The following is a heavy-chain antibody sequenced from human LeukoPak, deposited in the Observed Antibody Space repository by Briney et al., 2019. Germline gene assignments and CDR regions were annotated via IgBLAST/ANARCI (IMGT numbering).Heavy chain of an antibody. CDR1: GRSLNSSSYY. CDR2: IYYSEST. D-gene: IGHD2-21*02. Sequence: PSDTLSLTCTVSGRSLNSSSYYWGWIRQPPGKGLEWIGSIYYSESTYYNPSLKRRDTISVDTSKNHFSMKLRSVTAADTAVYYCARQGGLVYCGGDCYSDAFDIWGQGTMVTVSS. J-gene: IGHJ3*02. CDR3: ARQGGLVYCGGDCYSDAFDI. V-gene: IGHV4-39*01.